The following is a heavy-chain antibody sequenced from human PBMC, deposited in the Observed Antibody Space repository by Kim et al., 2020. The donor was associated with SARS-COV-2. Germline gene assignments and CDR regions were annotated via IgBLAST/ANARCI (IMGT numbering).Heavy chain of an antibody. CDR2: INHSGST. Sequence: SETLSLTCAVYGGSFSGYYWSWIRQPPGKGLEWIGEINHSGSTNYNPSLKSRVTISVDTSKNQFSLKLSSVTAADTAVYYCARSPLWLVRGYCSGGSCYGPGRRFDPWGQGTLVTVSS. V-gene: IGHV4-34*01. J-gene: IGHJ5*02. CDR3: ARSPLWLVRGYCSGGSCYGPGRRFDP. D-gene: IGHD2-15*01. CDR1: GGSFSGYY.